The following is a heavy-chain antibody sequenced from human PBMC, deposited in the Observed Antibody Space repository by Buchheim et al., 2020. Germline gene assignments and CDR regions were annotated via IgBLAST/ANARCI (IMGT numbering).Heavy chain of an antibody. J-gene: IGHJ4*02. D-gene: IGHD3-22*01. CDR1: GFTFGHYA. CDR2: ISGGGGNT. Sequence: EMELLESGGGLVQPGGSLRLSCAASGFTFGHYAMSWVRQAPGKGLEWVSTISGGGGNTYYADSVQGRFTISRDTSKSTLYLQMNSLRAEDTAVYYCAKDRIGYDRQIDYWGRGTL. CDR3: AKDRIGYDRQIDY. V-gene: IGHV3-23*01.